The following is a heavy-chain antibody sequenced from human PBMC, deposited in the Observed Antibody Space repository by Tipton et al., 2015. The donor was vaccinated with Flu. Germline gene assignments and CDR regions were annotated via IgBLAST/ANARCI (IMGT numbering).Heavy chain of an antibody. D-gene: IGHD2-21*02. J-gene: IGHJ3*02. V-gene: IGHV4-34*01. CDR3: ATHCVGVCSHAFDI. CDR2: INHSGST. CDR1: GGSFSGYY. Sequence: TLSLTCAVYGGSFSGYYWSWIRQPPGKGLEWIGEINHSGSTNYNPSLKSRVTISGDTSKNQFSLKLSSVTAADTAVYYCATHCVGVCSHAFDIWGLGTMVTVSS.